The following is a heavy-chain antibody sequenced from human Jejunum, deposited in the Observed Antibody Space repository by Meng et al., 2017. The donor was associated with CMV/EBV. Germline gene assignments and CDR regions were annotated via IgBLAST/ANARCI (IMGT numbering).Heavy chain of an antibody. CDR3: ARGGGDPIRGVLPFDY. Sequence: LNPAGTLPPPCGCGGGSFSSYSCSWIRPPPGKGLEWIAEINHSGSTNYNPSLKSRVTISLDTSNRHFSLKLTSVTAADTAVYFCARGGGDPIRGVLPFDYWGQGTLVTVSS. V-gene: IGHV4-34*01. D-gene: IGHD2-21*01. J-gene: IGHJ4*02. CDR1: GGSFSSYS. CDR2: INHSGST.